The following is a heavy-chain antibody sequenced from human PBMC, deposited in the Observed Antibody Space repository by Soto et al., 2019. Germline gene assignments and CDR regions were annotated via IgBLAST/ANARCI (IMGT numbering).Heavy chain of an antibody. V-gene: IGHV3-23*01. J-gene: IGHJ4*02. Sequence: GGSLRLSCAASGFTFSSYGMNWVRQTPEKGLEWVSGLSGSGDATQNADSVKGRFTISRDNSKNTVYLHMNSLRAEDTAVYYCAKCTVYDFWSGYQDYWGQGVQVTVSS. CDR1: GFTFSSYG. CDR2: LSGSGDAT. CDR3: AKCTVYDFWSGYQDY. D-gene: IGHD3-3*01.